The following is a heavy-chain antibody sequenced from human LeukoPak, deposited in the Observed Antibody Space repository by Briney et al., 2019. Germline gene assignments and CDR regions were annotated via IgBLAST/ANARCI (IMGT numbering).Heavy chain of an antibody. V-gene: IGHV3-23*01. Sequence: GGSLRLSCAASGFTFSSYAMSWVRQAPGKGLEWVSAISGSGGSTDYADSVKGRFTISRDNSKNTLYLQMNSLRAEDTAVYYCAKDTYYYDSSGYDLFDYWGQGTLVTVSS. CDR1: GFTFSSYA. J-gene: IGHJ4*02. CDR2: ISGSGGST. CDR3: AKDTYYYDSSGYDLFDY. D-gene: IGHD3-22*01.